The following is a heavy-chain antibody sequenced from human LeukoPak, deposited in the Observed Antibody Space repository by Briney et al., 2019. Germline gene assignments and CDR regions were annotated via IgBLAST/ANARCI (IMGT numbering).Heavy chain of an antibody. CDR2: INPSGGST. CDR3: ARDEIAAAGTWGAQDDY. J-gene: IGHJ4*02. V-gene: IGHV1-46*01. Sequence: GASVKVSCKASGYTFTSYYMHWVRQAPGQGLEWMGIINPSGGSTSYEQKFQGRVTMTRDTSTSTVYMELSSLRSEDTAVYYCARDEIAAAGTWGAQDDYGGKEPLVTVPS. CDR1: GYTFTSYY. D-gene: IGHD6-13*01.